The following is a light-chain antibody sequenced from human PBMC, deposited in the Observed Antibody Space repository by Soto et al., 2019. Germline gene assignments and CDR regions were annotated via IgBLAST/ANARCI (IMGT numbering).Light chain of an antibody. CDR1: QSVSGSY. J-gene: IGKJ5*01. Sequence: EIVLTQSPGTLSLSPGERATLSCRASQSVSGSYLAWYQQKPGQAPRLLIYGASTRATGIPARFSGSGSGTEFSLTISSLQSEDFAVYYCQQYSKWPITFGQGTRLEIK. CDR2: GAS. CDR3: QQYSKWPIT. V-gene: IGKV3-15*01.